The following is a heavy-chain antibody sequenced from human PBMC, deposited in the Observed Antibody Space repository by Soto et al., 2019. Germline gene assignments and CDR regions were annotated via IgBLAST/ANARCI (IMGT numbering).Heavy chain of an antibody. J-gene: IGHJ4*02. Sequence: SETLSLTCTVSGGSISSSSYYWGWIRQPPGKGLEWIGSIYYSGSTYYNPSLKSRVTISVDTSKNQFSLKLSSVTAADTAVYYCATMGTPATGLYFFDYWGQGSLVTVSS. CDR2: IYYSGST. D-gene: IGHD2-15*01. CDR1: GGSISSSSYY. V-gene: IGHV4-39*01. CDR3: ATMGTPATGLYFFDY.